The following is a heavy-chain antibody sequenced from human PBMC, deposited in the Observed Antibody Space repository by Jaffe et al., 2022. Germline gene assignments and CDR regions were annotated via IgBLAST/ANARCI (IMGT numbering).Heavy chain of an antibody. CDR1: GGSISSGSYY. CDR3: ARTEQECSGGSCYWGGFDY. CDR2: IYTSGST. Sequence: QVQLQESGPGLVKPSQTLSLTCTVSGGSISSGSYYWSWIRQPAGKGLEWIGRIYTSGSTNYNPSLKSRVTISVDTSKNQFSLKLSSVTAADTAVYYCARTEQECSGGSCYWGGFDYWGQGTLVTVSS. J-gene: IGHJ4*02. D-gene: IGHD2-15*01. V-gene: IGHV4-61*02.